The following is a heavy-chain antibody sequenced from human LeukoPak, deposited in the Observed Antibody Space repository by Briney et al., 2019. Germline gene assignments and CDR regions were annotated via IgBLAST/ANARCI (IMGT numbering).Heavy chain of an antibody. CDR3: AKDDYYYYGMDV. V-gene: IGHV3-23*01. CDR1: GFTFSSYA. Sequence: GGSLRLSCAASGFTFSSYAMTWVRQAPGEGLEWVSAISGSGGHTYSADSVKGRFTISRDNSKNTLYLQMNSLRAEDTAVYYCAKDDYYYYGMDVWGQGTTVTVSS. CDR2: ISGSGGHT. J-gene: IGHJ6*02.